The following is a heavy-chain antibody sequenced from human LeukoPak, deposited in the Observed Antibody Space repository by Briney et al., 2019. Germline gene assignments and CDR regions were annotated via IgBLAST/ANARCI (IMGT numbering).Heavy chain of an antibody. V-gene: IGHV4-59*01. Sequence: PSETLSLTCTVSGGSISSYYWSWIRQPPGKGLEWIGYIYYSGSTNYNPSLKSRVTISVDTSKNQFSLKLSSVTAADTAVYYCASRSIAVAGAEYFQHWGQGTLVTVSS. CDR1: GGSISSYY. J-gene: IGHJ1*01. D-gene: IGHD6-19*01. CDR3: ASRSIAVAGAEYFQH. CDR2: IYYSGST.